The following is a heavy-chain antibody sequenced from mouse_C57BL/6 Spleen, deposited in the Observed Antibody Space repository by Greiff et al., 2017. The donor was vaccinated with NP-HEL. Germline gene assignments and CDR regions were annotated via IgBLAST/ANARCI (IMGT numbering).Heavy chain of an antibody. CDR3: ARARGDYDEGFAY. CDR2: ISYDGSN. J-gene: IGHJ3*01. D-gene: IGHD2-4*01. Sequence: EVQLVESGPGLVKPSQSLSLTCSVTGYSITSGYYWNWIRQFPGNKLEWMGYISYDGSNNYNPSLKNRISITRDTSKNQFFLKLNSVTTEDTATYYCARARGDYDEGFAYWGQGTLVTVSA. CDR1: GYSITSGYY. V-gene: IGHV3-6*01.